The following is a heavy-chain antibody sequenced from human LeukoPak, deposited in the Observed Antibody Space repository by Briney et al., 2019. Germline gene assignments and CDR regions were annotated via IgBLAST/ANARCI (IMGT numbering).Heavy chain of an antibody. D-gene: IGHD3-10*01. CDR1: GFTFSNYW. V-gene: IGHV3-7*03. CDR3: AKDMAAYYYASGNIDY. Sequence: PGGSLRLSCAASGFTFSNYWMTWVRQAPGKGLEWVANIKQDGSDKFYVDSVKGRFTISRDNSKNSLYLQMNSLRAEDTALYYCAKDMAAYYYASGNIDYWGQGTLVTVSS. CDR2: IKQDGSDK. J-gene: IGHJ4*02.